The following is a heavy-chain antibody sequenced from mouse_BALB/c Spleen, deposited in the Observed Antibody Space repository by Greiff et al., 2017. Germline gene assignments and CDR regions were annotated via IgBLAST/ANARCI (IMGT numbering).Heavy chain of an antibody. CDR2: ISYDGSN. CDR1: GYSITSGYY. J-gene: IGHJ4*01. Sequence: EVKLQESGPGLVKPSQSLSLTCSVTGYSITSGYYWNWIRQFPGNKLEWMGYISYDGSNNYNPSLKNRISITRDTSKNQFFLKLNSVTTEDTATYYCARGGDGLRYYAMDYWGQGTSVTVSS. V-gene: IGHV3-6*02. CDR3: ARGGDGLRYYAMDY.